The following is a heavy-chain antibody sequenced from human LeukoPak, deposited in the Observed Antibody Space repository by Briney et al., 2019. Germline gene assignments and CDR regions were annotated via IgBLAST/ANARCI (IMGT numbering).Heavy chain of an antibody. CDR1: GGSFSIYY. Sequence: PSETLSLTCTVSGGSFSIYYWSWIRQPAGKGLEWIGRIYTSGSTNYNPSLKSRVTMSVDTSKNQFSLKLSSVTAADTAVYYCARNGAVDWDAEYAFDIWGQGTWVTVSS. V-gene: IGHV4-4*07. CDR2: IYTSGST. D-gene: IGHD3/OR15-3a*01. J-gene: IGHJ3*02. CDR3: ARNGAVDWDAEYAFDI.